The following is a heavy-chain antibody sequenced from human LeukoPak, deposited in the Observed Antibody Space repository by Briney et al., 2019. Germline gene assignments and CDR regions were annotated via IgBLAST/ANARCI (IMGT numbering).Heavy chain of an antibody. CDR2: ISGSGGST. V-gene: IGHV3-23*01. J-gene: IGHJ4*02. CDR3: ARGIVGATSNY. Sequence: GGSLRLSCAASGFTFSSYAMSWVRQAPGKGLEWVSAISGSGGSTYYADSVKGRFTISRDNAKNSLYLQMNSLRAEDTALYYCARGIVGATSNYWGQGTLVTVSS. D-gene: IGHD1-26*01. CDR1: GFTFSSYA.